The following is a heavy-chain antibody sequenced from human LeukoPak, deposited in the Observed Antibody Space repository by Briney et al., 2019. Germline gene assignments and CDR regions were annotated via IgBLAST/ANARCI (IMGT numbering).Heavy chain of an antibody. V-gene: IGHV3-23*01. CDR1: GFIVSSYA. CDR2: LSGSGHNT. D-gene: IGHD4-11*01. J-gene: IGHJ3*01. CDR3: AKDRYSNYVNAFAV. Sequence: PGGPLRLSCAASGFIVSSYAMSWVRQAPGKGLEWVSTLSGSGHNTFNADSVEGRFIISRDHYMHTLYLQMNSLRAEDTAVYFCAKDRYSNYVNAFAVCGEETTATLSS.